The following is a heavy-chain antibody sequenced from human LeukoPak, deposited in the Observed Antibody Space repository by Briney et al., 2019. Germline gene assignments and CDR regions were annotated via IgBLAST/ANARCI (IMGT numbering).Heavy chain of an antibody. D-gene: IGHD3-10*01. Sequence: ASVKVSCKVSGYTLTELSMHWVRQAPGKGLEWMGGFDPEDGETIYAQKFQGRVTMTEDTSTDTAYMELSSLRSEDTAVYYCATVRASYGSGSYYNVPYYYFDYWGQGTLVTVSS. CDR3: ATVRASYGSGSYYNVPYYYFDY. V-gene: IGHV1-24*01. J-gene: IGHJ4*02. CDR1: GYTLTELS. CDR2: FDPEDGET.